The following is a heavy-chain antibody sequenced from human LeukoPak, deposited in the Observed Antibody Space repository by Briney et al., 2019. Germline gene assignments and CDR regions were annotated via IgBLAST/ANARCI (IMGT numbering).Heavy chain of an antibody. CDR1: GFTFSNYG. J-gene: IGHJ4*02. V-gene: IGHV3-23*01. Sequence: PGGTLRLSCAASGFTFSNYGMSWVRQAPGKGLEWVSGISGSGGSTYYADSVKDRFTISRDNSKNTVYLQMSSLRPEDTAMYYCARVNYFGSGSPFDSWGQGTLVTVSS. CDR3: ARVNYFGSGSPFDS. D-gene: IGHD3-10*01. CDR2: ISGSGGST.